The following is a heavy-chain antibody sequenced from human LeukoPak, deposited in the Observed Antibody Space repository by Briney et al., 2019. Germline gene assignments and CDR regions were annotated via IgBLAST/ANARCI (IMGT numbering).Heavy chain of an antibody. V-gene: IGHV3-23*01. J-gene: IGHJ4*02. D-gene: IGHD6-13*01. Sequence: PGGSLRLSCAASGFTFSSYAMSWVRQAPGKGLEWVSFISGSGDTTHYADSVKGRFTISRDNPKNTLYLQMNSLRAEDTALYYCTTAPSYSSSWYERNYWGQGTRVTVSS. CDR2: ISGSGDTT. CDR3: TTAPSYSSSWYERNY. CDR1: GFTFSSYA.